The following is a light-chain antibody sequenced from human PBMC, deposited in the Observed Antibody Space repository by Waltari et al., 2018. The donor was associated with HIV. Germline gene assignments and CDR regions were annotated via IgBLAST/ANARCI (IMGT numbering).Light chain of an antibody. V-gene: IGLV1-47*01. CDR2: WNN. J-gene: IGLJ3*02. Sequence: QSVLTQPPSASGTPGQRVTISCSGSSSNIGSNYVFWYQQLPGTAPKLVIYWNNQRPSGVTDRCSGSKSGTSACLAISGLRSEDEADYYCAAWDDSLRGLVFGGGTKLTVL. CDR1: SSNIGSNY. CDR3: AAWDDSLRGLV.